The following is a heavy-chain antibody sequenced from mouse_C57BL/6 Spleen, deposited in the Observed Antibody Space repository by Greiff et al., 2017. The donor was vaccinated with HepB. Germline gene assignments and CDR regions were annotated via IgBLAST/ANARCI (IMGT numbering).Heavy chain of an antibody. CDR1: GFTFSDYG. D-gene: IGHD2-2*01. J-gene: IGHJ3*01. CDR2: ISSGSSTI. V-gene: IGHV5-17*01. Sequence: EVKLMESGGGLVKPGGSLKLSCAASGFTFSDYGMHWVRQAPEKGLEWVAYISSGSSTIYYADTVMGRFTISRDNAKNTLFLQMTSLRSEDTAMYYCARGGYDAAWFAYWGQGTLVTVSA. CDR3: ARGGYDAAWFAY.